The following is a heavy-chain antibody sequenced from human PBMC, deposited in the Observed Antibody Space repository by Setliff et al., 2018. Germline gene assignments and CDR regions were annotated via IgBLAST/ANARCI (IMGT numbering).Heavy chain of an antibody. CDR1: STSLVG. J-gene: IGHJ1*01. V-gene: IGHV2-5*01. CDR2: IYWNDDK. CDR3: AHKYGDYVRYFQH. Sequence: SGPTLVNPTQTPTLTCTFSSTSLVGVGWIRQPPGKAMEWLALIYWNDDKRYSPSLKSRLTITKDTSKNQVVLTMTNMDPVDTATYYCAHKYGDYVRYFQHWGQGTLVTVSS. D-gene: IGHD4-17*01.